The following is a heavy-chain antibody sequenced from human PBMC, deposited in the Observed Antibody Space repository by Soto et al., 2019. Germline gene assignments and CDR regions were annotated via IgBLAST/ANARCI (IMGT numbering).Heavy chain of an antibody. CDR2: TIPIFGTA. D-gene: IGHD2-2*02. J-gene: IGHJ6*02. CDR1: GGTFSSYA. V-gene: IGHV1-69*13. Sequence: ASVQVSCKASGGTFSSYAISWVRQAPGQGLEWMGGTIPIFGTANYAQKVQGRATITADESTSTAYMELSSLRSEDTAVYYCARGLYCSSTSCYTGRKNYYYGMDVWGQGTTVTVSS. CDR3: ARGLYCSSTSCYTGRKNYYYGMDV.